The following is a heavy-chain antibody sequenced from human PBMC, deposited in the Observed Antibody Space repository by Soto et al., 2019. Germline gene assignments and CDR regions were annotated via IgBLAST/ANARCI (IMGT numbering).Heavy chain of an antibody. Sequence: QVQLVESGGGVVQPGRSLRLSCAASGFTFSSYGMHWVRQAPGKGLEWVAVISYHGSDQYYADSVKGRYTISSDNSKNTVHLQMNRLRAEDTAVYYCAKEVRYYYDSRGVDAFDIWGQGTVVTVSS. J-gene: IGHJ3*02. V-gene: IGHV3-30*18. D-gene: IGHD3-22*01. CDR1: GFTFSSYG. CDR2: ISYHGSDQ. CDR3: AKEVRYYYDSRGVDAFDI.